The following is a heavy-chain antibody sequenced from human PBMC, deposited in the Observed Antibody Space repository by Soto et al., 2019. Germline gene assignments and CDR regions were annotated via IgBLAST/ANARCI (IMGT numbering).Heavy chain of an antibody. D-gene: IGHD3-10*01. CDR3: ASVRGVRDIYILPLDFDY. J-gene: IGHJ4*02. CDR2: IIPIFGTA. CDR1: GGTFSSYA. Sequence: SVKVSCKASGGTFSSYAISWVRQAPGQGLEWMGGIIPIFGTANYAQKFQGGVTITADKSTSTAYMELSSLRSEDTAVYYCASVRGVRDIYILPLDFDYWGQGTLVTVSS. V-gene: IGHV1-69*06.